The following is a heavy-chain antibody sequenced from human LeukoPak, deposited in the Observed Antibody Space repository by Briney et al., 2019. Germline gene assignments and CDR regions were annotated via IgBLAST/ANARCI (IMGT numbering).Heavy chain of an antibody. Sequence: PSETLSLTCTVSGGSISSYYWSWIRQPPGKGLEWIGYIYYSESTNYNPSLKSRVTVSVDTSKNQFSLKLSSVTAADTAVYYWASSRLRYCSGGSCHADYYFDYWGQGTLVTVSS. CDR2: IYYSEST. J-gene: IGHJ4*02. D-gene: IGHD2-15*01. V-gene: IGHV4-59*01. CDR3: ASSRLRYCSGGSCHADYYFDY. CDR1: GGSISSYY.